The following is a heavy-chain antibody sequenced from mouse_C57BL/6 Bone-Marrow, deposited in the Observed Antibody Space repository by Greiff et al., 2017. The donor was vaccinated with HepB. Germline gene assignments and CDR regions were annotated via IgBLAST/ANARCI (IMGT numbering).Heavy chain of an antibody. D-gene: IGHD5-5*01. J-gene: IGHJ1*03. V-gene: IGHV3-6*01. CDR2: ISYDGSN. CDR3: ARDQLPWYFDV. Sequence: ESGPGLVKPSQSLSLTCSVTGYSITSGYYWNWIRQFPGNKLEWMGYISYDGSNNYNPSLKNRISINRDTSKNQFFLKLNSVTTEDTATYYCARDQLPWYFDVWGTGTTVTVSS. CDR1: GYSITSGYY.